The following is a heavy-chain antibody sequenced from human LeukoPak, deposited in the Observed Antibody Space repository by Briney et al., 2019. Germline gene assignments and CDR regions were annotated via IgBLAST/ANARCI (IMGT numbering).Heavy chain of an antibody. CDR3: ARGGDSSGSIRSAFDI. J-gene: IGHJ3*02. Sequence: GGSLRLSCAASGFTVSSNYMSWVRQDPGKGLEWVSVTSSSGSTYYADSVKGRFTISRDNSKNTLYLQMNSLRAEDTAVYYCARGGDSSGSIRSAFDIWGQGTMVTVSS. CDR1: GFTVSSNY. CDR2: TSSSGST. V-gene: IGHV3-53*01. D-gene: IGHD3-22*01.